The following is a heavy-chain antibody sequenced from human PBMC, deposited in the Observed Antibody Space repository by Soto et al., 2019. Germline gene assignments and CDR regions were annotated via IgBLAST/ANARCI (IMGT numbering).Heavy chain of an antibody. CDR1: GDTFSFYS. J-gene: IGHJ4*02. D-gene: IGHD3-10*01. CDR2: INPILSVS. Sequence: QVQLVQSGAEVQKPGSSVKVSCKATGDTFSFYSINWVRQAPGLGLEWMGRINPILSVSNYAQTFQGRVTITADKSTSTAYMELSSLRSEDTAMYYCATNYGSGYRAFDYWGQGALVTVSS. CDR3: ATNYGSGYRAFDY. V-gene: IGHV1-69*02.